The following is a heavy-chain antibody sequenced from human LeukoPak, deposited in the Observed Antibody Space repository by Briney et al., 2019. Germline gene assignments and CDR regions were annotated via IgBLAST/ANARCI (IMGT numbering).Heavy chain of an antibody. D-gene: IGHD3-22*01. CDR1: GYTFTGYY. V-gene: IGHV1-2*05. J-gene: IGHJ4*02. Sequence: GASVKVSCKASGYTFTGYYMHWVQQAPGQGLEWMERVNPNSGGTNYAQKFQGRVTMTRETSISTAYMELSRLRSDDTDVYYCASGRQSDYDSSGYYYTCYWGQVTLVSVSS. CDR3: ASGRQSDYDSSGYYYTCY. CDR2: VNPNSGGT.